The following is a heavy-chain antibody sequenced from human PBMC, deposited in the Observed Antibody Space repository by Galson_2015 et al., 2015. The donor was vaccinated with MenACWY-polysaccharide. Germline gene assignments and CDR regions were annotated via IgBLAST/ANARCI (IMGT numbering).Heavy chain of an antibody. J-gene: IGHJ5*02. V-gene: IGHV3-74*01. CDR3: ARAGAKYCRGGNCFFNWFDP. Sequence: SLRLSCAASGFTFSSYWMHWVRQAPGKGLVWVSRTNGDGSATGYADSVKGRFTISRDNAKNTLYLQMNSLRAEDTAVYYCARAGAKYCRGGNCFFNWFDPWGQGTPVTVSS. CDR2: TNGDGSAT. CDR1: GFTFSSYW. D-gene: IGHD2-15*01.